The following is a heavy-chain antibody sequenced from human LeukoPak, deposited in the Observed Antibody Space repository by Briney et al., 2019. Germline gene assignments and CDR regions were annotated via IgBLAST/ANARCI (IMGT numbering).Heavy chain of an antibody. D-gene: IGHD2-2*01. Sequence: PSETLSLTCAVSGYSISSGYYRGWIRQPPGKGLEGIGNIYQSGSTFHNPSLKSRATISLDTSKNQFSLKLRSVTAADTAVYYCAREVGYCSRTSCLDWFDPWGQGTLVTVSS. J-gene: IGHJ5*02. CDR3: AREVGYCSRTSCLDWFDP. CDR2: IYQSGST. V-gene: IGHV4-38-2*01. CDR1: GYSISSGYY.